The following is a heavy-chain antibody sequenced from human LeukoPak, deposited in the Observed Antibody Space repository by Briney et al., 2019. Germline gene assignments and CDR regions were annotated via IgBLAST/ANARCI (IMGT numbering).Heavy chain of an antibody. CDR2: IYTSGST. CDR3: ARRGSYKFDP. D-gene: IGHD1-26*01. Sequence: PSETLSLTCTVSGGSISSYYWSWIRQPPGKGLEWIGYIYTSGSTNYNPSLKSRVTISVDTSKNQFSLELSSVTAADTAVYYCARRGSYKFDPWGQGTLVTVSS. CDR1: GGSISSYY. V-gene: IGHV4-4*09. J-gene: IGHJ5*02.